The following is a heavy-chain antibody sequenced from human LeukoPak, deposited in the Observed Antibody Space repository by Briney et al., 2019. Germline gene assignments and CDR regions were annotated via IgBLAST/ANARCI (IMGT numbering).Heavy chain of an antibody. Sequence: GGSLRLSCATSGFTFSDYNMIWFRQAPGKGLECISFISSRYNIINYADPVKGRCTISRDNAENSLYLQLNSLRVEDTAVYYCARGHSDYDFRLYWGQGTLVTVSS. CDR1: GFTFSDYN. CDR2: ISSRYNII. V-gene: IGHV3-48*01. D-gene: IGHD5-12*01. CDR3: ARGHSDYDFRLY. J-gene: IGHJ4*02.